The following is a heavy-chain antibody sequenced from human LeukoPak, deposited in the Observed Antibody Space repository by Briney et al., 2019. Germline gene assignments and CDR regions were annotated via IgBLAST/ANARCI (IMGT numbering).Heavy chain of an antibody. D-gene: IGHD4-23*01. V-gene: IGHV3-30*04. CDR1: GFTFSTYA. J-gene: IGHJ4*02. Sequence: AGGSLRHSCAASGFTFSTYAMHWVRQAPGKGLEWVAVIPYDGSNKYYADSVKGRFTISRENSKNRLYLQMNSLRAEDTAVYYCARAEGYGGELDSWGQGTLVTVSS. CDR3: ARAEGYGGELDS. CDR2: IPYDGSNK.